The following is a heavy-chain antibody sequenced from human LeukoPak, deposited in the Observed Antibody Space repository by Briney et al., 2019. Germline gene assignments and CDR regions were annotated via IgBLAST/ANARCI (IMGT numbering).Heavy chain of an antibody. J-gene: IGHJ4*02. Sequence: PGGSLRLSCAASGFTFRNYAMHWVRQAPGKGLEYVSAISNNGGRIYYANSVKGRFTISRDNAKNSLYLQMNSLRAEDTAVYYCARYQRLGELDIPYYFDYWGQGTLVTVSS. V-gene: IGHV3-64*01. CDR2: ISNNGGRI. D-gene: IGHD3-10*01. CDR3: ARYQRLGELDIPYYFDY. CDR1: GFTFRNYA.